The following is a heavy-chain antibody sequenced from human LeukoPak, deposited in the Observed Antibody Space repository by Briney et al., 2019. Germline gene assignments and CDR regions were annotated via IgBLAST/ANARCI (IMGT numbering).Heavy chain of an antibody. CDR2: ISKSGDTI. J-gene: IGHJ4*02. CDR3: ARVGWGVFDY. CDR1: GLTFSDYY. D-gene: IGHD3-16*01. Sequence: GGSLRLSCAASGLTFSDYYMSWFRQAPGKGLECISYISKSGDTIYYADSVKGRFTISRDNAKDSLYVQMNSLRAEDTAVYYCARVGWGVFDYWGQGTLVTVSS. V-gene: IGHV3-11*01.